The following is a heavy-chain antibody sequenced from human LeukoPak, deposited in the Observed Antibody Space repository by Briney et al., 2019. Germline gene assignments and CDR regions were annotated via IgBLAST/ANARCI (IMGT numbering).Heavy chain of an antibody. Sequence: GGSLRLSCAASGFTFSNAWMSWVRQAPGKGLEWVSAISGSGGGTYYADSVKGRFTISRDISKNTLYLQMNSLRAEDTAVYYCAKGAYGDYDYSYWYFDLWGRGTLVTVSS. J-gene: IGHJ2*01. CDR1: GFTFSNAW. CDR3: AKGAYGDYDYSYWYFDL. D-gene: IGHD4-17*01. V-gene: IGHV3-23*01. CDR2: ISGSGGGT.